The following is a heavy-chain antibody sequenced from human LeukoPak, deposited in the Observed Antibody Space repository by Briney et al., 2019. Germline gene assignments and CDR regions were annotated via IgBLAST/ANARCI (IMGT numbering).Heavy chain of an antibody. Sequence: GGSLRLSCAASGFTFSSYWMHWVRQAPGKGLVWVSRINSDGSSTSYADSVKGRFTISRDNAKNTLYLQMNSLRAEDTAVYYCTKGTIWLPFDYWGQGTLVTVSS. CDR3: TKGTIWLPFDY. V-gene: IGHV3-74*01. J-gene: IGHJ4*02. CDR1: GFTFSSYW. D-gene: IGHD5-18*01. CDR2: INSDGSST.